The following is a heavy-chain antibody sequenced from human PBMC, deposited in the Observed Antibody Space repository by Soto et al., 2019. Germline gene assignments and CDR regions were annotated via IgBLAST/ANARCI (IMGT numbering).Heavy chain of an antibody. CDR2: INHSGST. Sequence: SETLSLTCAVYGGSFSGYYWSWIRQPPGKGLEWIGEINHSGSTNYNPSLKSRVTISVDTSKNQFSLKLSSVTAADTAVYYCGRGSGGIQLWLLRQRDDAFHISGQGTMLTVSS. V-gene: IGHV4-34*01. CDR3: GRGSGGIQLWLLRQRDDAFHI. J-gene: IGHJ3*02. CDR1: GGSFSGYY. D-gene: IGHD5-18*01.